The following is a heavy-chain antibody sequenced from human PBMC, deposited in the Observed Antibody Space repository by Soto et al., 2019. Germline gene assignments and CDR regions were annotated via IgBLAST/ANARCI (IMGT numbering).Heavy chain of an antibody. CDR3: ARAKYSSSWFEY. CDR1: GGSISSYY. CDR2: IYYSGST. V-gene: IGHV4-59*01. J-gene: IGHJ4*02. D-gene: IGHD6-13*01. Sequence: PSETLSLTCTVSGGSISSYYWSWIRQPPGKGLEWIGYIYYSGSTNYNPSLKSRVTISVDTSKNQFSLKLSSVTAADTAVYYCARAKYSSSWFEYWGQGTLVTVSS.